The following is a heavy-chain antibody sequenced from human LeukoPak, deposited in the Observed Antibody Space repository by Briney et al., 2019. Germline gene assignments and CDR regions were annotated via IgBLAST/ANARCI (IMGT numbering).Heavy chain of an antibody. CDR1: GFTFSSYW. CDR2: INHSGST. J-gene: IGHJ6*03. Sequence: GSLRLSCAASGFTFSSYWMSWVRQAPGKGLAWIGEINHSGSTNYNPSLKSRVTISLDTSKNQFSLSLSSATAADTAVYYCARGHFAVTTISHRHYFYYYYMDVWGKGTAVTVSS. CDR3: ARGHFAVTTISHRHYFYYYYMDV. V-gene: IGHV4-34*01. D-gene: IGHD5-12*01.